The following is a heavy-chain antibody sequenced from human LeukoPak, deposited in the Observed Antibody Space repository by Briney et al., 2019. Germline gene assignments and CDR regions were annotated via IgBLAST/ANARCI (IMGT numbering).Heavy chain of an antibody. CDR3: TTVYSSGWYGVYFDY. V-gene: IGHV3-15*01. Sequence: GGSLRLSCAASGFTFSNAWMSWVRQAPGKGLEWVGRIKSKTDGGTTDYAAPVKGRFTISRDDSKNTLYLQMNSLKTEDTAVYYCTTVYSSGWYGVYFDYWGQGTLVTVSS. CDR1: GFTFSNAW. D-gene: IGHD6-19*01. CDR2: IKSKTDGGTT. J-gene: IGHJ4*02.